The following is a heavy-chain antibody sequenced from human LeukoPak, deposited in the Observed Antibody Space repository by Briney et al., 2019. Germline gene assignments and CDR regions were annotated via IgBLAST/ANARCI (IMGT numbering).Heavy chain of an antibody. V-gene: IGHV3-21*01. CDR2: ISSSSSYI. J-gene: IGHJ6*03. Sequence: GGSLRLSCAASGLTFSSYSMSWVRQAPGKGLEWVSSISSSSSYIYYADSVKGRVTISRDNAKNSLYLQMNSLRAEDTAVYYCARDQTELLWFGELFRYYYYYMDVWGKGTTVTISS. D-gene: IGHD3-10*01. CDR1: GLTFSSYS. CDR3: ARDQTELLWFGELFRYYYYYMDV.